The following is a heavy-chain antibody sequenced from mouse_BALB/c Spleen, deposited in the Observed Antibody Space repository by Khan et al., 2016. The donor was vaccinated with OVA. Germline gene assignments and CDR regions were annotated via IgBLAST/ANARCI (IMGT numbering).Heavy chain of an antibody. CDR2: INPYNDGT. J-gene: IGHJ3*01. Sequence: EVQLQESGPDLVKPGASVKMSCKASGYTFTNYIIHWVKQKPGQGLEWIGYINPYNDGTKYNEKFKGQATLTSDKSSSTAYMELSGLTSECSAVYYCARDYGSSFWFAYWGQGTLVTVSA. CDR3: ARDYGSSFWFAY. D-gene: IGHD1-1*01. CDR1: GYTFTNYI. V-gene: IGHV1S136*01.